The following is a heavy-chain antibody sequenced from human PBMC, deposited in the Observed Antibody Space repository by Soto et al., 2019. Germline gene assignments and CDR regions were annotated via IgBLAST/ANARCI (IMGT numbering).Heavy chain of an antibody. Sequence: VHLVQSGAEVRKPGASVKVSCKASGYTFSSYAMHWLRQAPGQSLEWMGWINAGYGNTKSSQKFQDRVTISRDTSASTAYLELTSLRSEDTAVYYCARDTGDGTFDFWGQGTLFTVSS. CDR2: INAGYGNT. D-gene: IGHD2-8*02. V-gene: IGHV1-3*01. CDR1: GYTFSSYA. CDR3: ARDTGDGTFDF. J-gene: IGHJ4*02.